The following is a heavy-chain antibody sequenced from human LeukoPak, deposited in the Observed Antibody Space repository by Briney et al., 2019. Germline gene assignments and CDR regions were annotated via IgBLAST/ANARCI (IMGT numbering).Heavy chain of an antibody. CDR3: AKDFHTYQLLSYYYYMDV. D-gene: IGHD2-2*01. CDR2: IKQDGSEK. CDR1: GFTFSSYW. V-gene: IGHV3-7*01. J-gene: IGHJ6*03. Sequence: GGSLRLSCAASGFTFSSYWMSWVRQAPGKGLEWVANIKQDGSEKYYADSVKGRFTISRDNSNNTVYLQMNSLRVEDTAVYYCAKDFHTYQLLSYYYYMDVSAKGTTVTVSS.